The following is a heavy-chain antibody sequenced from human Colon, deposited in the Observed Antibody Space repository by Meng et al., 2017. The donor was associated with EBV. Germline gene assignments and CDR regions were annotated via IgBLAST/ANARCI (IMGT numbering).Heavy chain of an antibody. J-gene: IGHJ4*02. D-gene: IGHD2-21*02. Sequence: QLQLQGWGPGVVKPSETLSLTCSVSGDSVSNKNKYWGWIRQPPGKGLEWIGNIYYSGRTNYNPSLTSRVAISVDTSKNQFSLRLNSVTAADSAIYSCARGDLDGDCYYCLDFWGQGALVTVSS. CDR3: ARGDLDGDCYYCLDF. CDR1: GDSVSNKNKY. CDR2: IYYSGRT. V-gene: IGHV4-39*07.